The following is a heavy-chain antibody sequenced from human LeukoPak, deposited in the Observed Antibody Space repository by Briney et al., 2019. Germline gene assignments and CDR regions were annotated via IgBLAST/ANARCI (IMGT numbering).Heavy chain of an antibody. J-gene: IGHJ3*02. CDR1: GGTFRTFA. V-gene: IGHV1-69*13. CDR3: ARSAGMATIIAFDI. Sequence: SVKVSCKASGGTFRTFAISWVRQAPGQGLEWMGGIIPIFGTANYAQKFQGRVTITADESTSTAYMELSSLRSEDTAVYYCARSAGMATIIAFDIWGQGTMVTVSS. D-gene: IGHD5-24*01. CDR2: IIPIFGTA.